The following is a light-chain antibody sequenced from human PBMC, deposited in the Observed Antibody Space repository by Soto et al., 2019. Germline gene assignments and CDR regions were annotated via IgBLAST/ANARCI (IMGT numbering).Light chain of an antibody. CDR2: DAS. V-gene: IGKV1-5*01. Sequence: DIQMTQSPSSVSASVGDRVTITCRSSEDISTWLAWYHQKPGKAPKLLISDASTLESGVPSRFSGSGSGTKFTLTIASLQPDDFATYYCQQYETFSGTFGPGTKVDIK. CDR3: QQYETFSGT. J-gene: IGKJ1*01. CDR1: EDISTW.